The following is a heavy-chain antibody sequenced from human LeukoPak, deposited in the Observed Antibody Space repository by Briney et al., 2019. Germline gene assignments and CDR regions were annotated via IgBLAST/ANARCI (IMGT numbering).Heavy chain of an antibody. Sequence: SETLSLTCAVYGGSFSGYYWSWIRQPPGKGLEWIGEINHSGSTNYNPSLKSRVTISVDTSKNQFSLKLSSVTAADTAVYYCAREASGYVYYWGQGTLVTVSS. CDR3: AREASGYVYY. D-gene: IGHD5-12*01. J-gene: IGHJ4*02. CDR2: INHSGST. V-gene: IGHV4-34*01. CDR1: GGSFSGYY.